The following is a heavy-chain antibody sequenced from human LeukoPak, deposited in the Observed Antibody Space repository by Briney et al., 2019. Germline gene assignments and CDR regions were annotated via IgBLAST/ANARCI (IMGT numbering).Heavy chain of an antibody. CDR1: GFTFSSHW. Sequence: GGSLRLSCAASGFTFSSHWMTWVRQAPGKGLEWVANIKQYGSEKHYVDSVRGRFTISRDNAKNSLYLQMNSLRAEDTAVYYCARGYCTGISCHSSYSDNWGQGTLVTVSS. J-gene: IGHJ4*02. V-gene: IGHV3-7*01. CDR2: IKQYGSEK. D-gene: IGHD2-15*01. CDR3: ARGYCTGISCHSSYSDN.